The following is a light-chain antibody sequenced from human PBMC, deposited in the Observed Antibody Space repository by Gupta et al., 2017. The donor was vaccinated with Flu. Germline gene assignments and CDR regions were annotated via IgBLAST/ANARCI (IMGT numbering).Light chain of an antibody. J-gene: IGKJ4*01. CDR1: QRISSY. Sequence: DFHMTQSPSALSASVGDRVTITCRASQRISSYVNWYQQTPGKAPKFLIYSAPSLQNGVSSRFSGSGSGTDCTLTSSNLPPEDVATYYCQQSYTTPLTFGGGTKVEIK. CDR2: SAP. V-gene: IGKV1-39*01. CDR3: QQSYTTPLT.